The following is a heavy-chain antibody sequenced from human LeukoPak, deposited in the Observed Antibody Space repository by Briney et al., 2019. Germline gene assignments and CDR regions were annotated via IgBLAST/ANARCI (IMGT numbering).Heavy chain of an antibody. CDR3: AGPATAVWFAY. J-gene: IGHJ4*02. D-gene: IGHD6-25*01. Sequence: SETLSLTCTVSGGSISSSSYYWGWIRQPPGKGLEWIGSIYYSGGTYYNPSLKSRVTISVDTSKNQFSLKLGSVTAADTAVYYCAGPATAVWFAYWGQGTLVTVSS. CDR2: IYYSGGT. V-gene: IGHV4-39*01. CDR1: GGSISSSSYY.